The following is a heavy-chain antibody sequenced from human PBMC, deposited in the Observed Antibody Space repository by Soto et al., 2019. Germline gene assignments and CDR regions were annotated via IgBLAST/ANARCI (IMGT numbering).Heavy chain of an antibody. V-gene: IGHV1-69*06. D-gene: IGHD2-21*02. CDR1: GGTFSSYA. CDR2: IIPIFGTA. J-gene: IGHJ4*02. Sequence: GASVKVSCKASGGTFSSYAISWVRQAPGQGLEWMGGIIPIFGTANYAQKFQGRVTITADKSTSTAYMELSSLRSEDTAVYYCARGFCGADCESGSYPLSWGQGTLVTVSS. CDR3: ARGFCGADCESGSYPLS.